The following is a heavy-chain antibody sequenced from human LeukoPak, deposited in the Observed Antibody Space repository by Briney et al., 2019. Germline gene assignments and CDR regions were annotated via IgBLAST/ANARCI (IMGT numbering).Heavy chain of an antibody. D-gene: IGHD1-26*01. CDR2: ISGSGVNT. CDR1: GFTVSTNY. Sequence: PGGSLRLSCAASGFTVSTNYMTWVRQGPGKGLEWVSGISGSGVNTYYADSVKGRFTISRDNSKNTLYLQMNSLRAEDTAVYYCAKTGATRPEYWGQGTLVTVSS. J-gene: IGHJ4*02. V-gene: IGHV3-23*01. CDR3: AKTGATRPEY.